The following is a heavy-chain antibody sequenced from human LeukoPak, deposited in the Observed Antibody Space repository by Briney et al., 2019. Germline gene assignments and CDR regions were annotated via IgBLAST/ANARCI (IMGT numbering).Heavy chain of an antibody. V-gene: IGHV3-13*01. J-gene: IGHJ6*03. Sequence: PGGSLRLSCAATAFTFSNYEMHWVRQATGKGLEWVSGIGTAGDIYYPGSVKGRFTISRENAKNSLYLQMNSLRAGDTAVYYCARDRGRYYMDVWGKGTTVTISS. CDR2: IGTAGDI. CDR1: AFTFSNYE. CDR3: ARDRGRYYMDV. D-gene: IGHD6-25*01.